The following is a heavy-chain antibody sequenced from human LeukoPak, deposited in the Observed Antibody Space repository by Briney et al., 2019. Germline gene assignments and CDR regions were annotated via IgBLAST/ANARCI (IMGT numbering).Heavy chain of an antibody. D-gene: IGHD3-10*01. CDR2: IYYSGST. CDR1: GASISSGVYY. J-gene: IGHJ4*02. V-gene: IGHV4-31*03. Sequence: SQTLSLTCTVSGASISSGVYYWSWIRQHAGKGLEWIGYIYYSGSTYYNPSLKSRVTISVDTSKNQFSLKLTSVTAADTAVYYCASREGVRVGYFDYWGQGTLVTVSS. CDR3: ASREGVRVGYFDY.